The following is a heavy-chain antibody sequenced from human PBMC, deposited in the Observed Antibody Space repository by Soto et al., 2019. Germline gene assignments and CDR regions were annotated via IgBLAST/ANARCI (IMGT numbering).Heavy chain of an antibody. D-gene: IGHD3-16*01. CDR2: IIPILGIA. J-gene: IGHJ4*02. Sequence: QVQLVQSGAEVKKPGSSVKVSCKASGGTFSSYTISWVRQAPGQGLEWMGRIIPILGIANYAQKFQGRVTITPDKSTSTAYMELSSLRSEDTAVYYCARIQPYAYVDYWGQGTLVTVSS. CDR1: GGTFSSYT. V-gene: IGHV1-69*02. CDR3: ARIQPYAYVDY.